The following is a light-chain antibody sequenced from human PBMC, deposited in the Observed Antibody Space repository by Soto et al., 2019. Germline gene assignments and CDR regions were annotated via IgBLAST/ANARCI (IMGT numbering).Light chain of an antibody. CDR2: EVS. V-gene: IGLV2-8*01. CDR3: SSYAGSNNLGV. J-gene: IGLJ1*01. Sequence: QSALTQPPSASGSPGQSVTISCTGTSSDVGGYNYVSWYQQHPGKAPKLMFYEVSKRPSGVPDRFSGSKSGNTASLTVSGLQAEDEADYYCSSYAGSNNLGVFGTGTLLTVL. CDR1: SSDVGGYNY.